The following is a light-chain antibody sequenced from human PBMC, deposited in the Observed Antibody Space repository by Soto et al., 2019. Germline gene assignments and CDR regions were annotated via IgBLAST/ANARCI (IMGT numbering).Light chain of an antibody. CDR3: SSYAGSSNV. J-gene: IGLJ1*01. V-gene: IGLV2-8*01. CDR1: SSDFGGYNY. CDR2: EVN. Sequence: QSVLTQPPSGSGSPGQSVAISCTGTSSDFGGYNYVSWYQQHPGKAPKLMIYEVNKRPSGVPDRFSGSKSGNTASLTVSGLQAEDEADYYCSSYAGSSNVFGTGTKVTV.